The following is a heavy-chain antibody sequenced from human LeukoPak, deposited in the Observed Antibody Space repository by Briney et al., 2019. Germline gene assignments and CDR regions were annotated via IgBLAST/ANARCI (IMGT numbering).Heavy chain of an antibody. Sequence: GGSLRLSCAASGFTFSSYAMSWVRQAPGKGLEWVSAISGSGGSTYYADSVKGRFTISRDNSKNTLYLQMNSLRAEDTAVYYCAKDLPIVVVTAIPPYFDCWGQGTLVTVSS. V-gene: IGHV3-23*01. D-gene: IGHD2-21*02. CDR3: AKDLPIVVVTAIPPYFDC. CDR1: GFTFSSYA. J-gene: IGHJ4*02. CDR2: ISGSGGST.